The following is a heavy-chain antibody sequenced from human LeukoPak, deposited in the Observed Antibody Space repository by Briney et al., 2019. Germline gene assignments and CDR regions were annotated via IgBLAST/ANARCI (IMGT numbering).Heavy chain of an antibody. CDR2: ISSSSTI. CDR1: GFTFRSYS. D-gene: IGHD3-16*02. J-gene: IGHJ4*02. V-gene: IGHV3-48*02. CDR3: AREQQLSD. Sequence: GGSLRLSCATSGFTFRSYSMNWVRQAPGKGLEWVSYISSSSTIHYADSVKGRFTISRDNAKNSLYLQMNSLRDEDTAVYYCAREQQLSDWGQGALVTVSS.